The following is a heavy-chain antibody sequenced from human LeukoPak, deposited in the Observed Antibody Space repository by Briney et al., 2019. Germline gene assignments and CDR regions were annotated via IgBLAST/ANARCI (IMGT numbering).Heavy chain of an antibody. Sequence: GGSLRLSCAASGFTFSDYTMNWVRLAPGKGLEWVSSISGSSNYIYYADSVKGRFTISRGNAKNSLYLQMNSLRVEDTAVYYCARDESGDHDAFDIWGQETRVTVSS. CDR3: ARDESGDHDAFDI. CDR1: GFTFSDYT. CDR2: ISGSSNYI. V-gene: IGHV3-21*01. J-gene: IGHJ3*02. D-gene: IGHD2-21*01.